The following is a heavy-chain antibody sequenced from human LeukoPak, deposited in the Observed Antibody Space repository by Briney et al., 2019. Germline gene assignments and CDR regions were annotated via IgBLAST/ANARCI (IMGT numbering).Heavy chain of an antibody. CDR3: ARVRSGSGWYGPTGY. CDR2: MNPNSGNT. CDR1: GYTFTSYG. J-gene: IGHJ4*02. D-gene: IGHD6-19*01. V-gene: IGHV1-8*02. Sequence: ASVKVSCKASGYTFTSYGINWVRQATGQGLEWMGWMNPNSGNTGYAQKFQGRVTMTRNTSISTAYMELSSLRSEDTAVYYCARVRSGSGWYGPTGYWGQGTLVTVSS.